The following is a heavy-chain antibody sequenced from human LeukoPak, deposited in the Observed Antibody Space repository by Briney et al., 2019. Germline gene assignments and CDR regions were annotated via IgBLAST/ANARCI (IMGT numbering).Heavy chain of an antibody. V-gene: IGHV3-7*01. D-gene: IGHD2-2*02. CDR3: ARYTEYYFDY. CDR2: MKRDGSEV. CDR1: GFTFSTYW. Sequence: GGSLRLSCAASGFTFSTYWMTWVRQAPGKGLEWVANMKRDGSEVYYANSVKGHFTISRDNAKDSLYLQMNSLRAEDTAVYYCARYTEYYFDYWGQGTLVTVSS. J-gene: IGHJ4*02.